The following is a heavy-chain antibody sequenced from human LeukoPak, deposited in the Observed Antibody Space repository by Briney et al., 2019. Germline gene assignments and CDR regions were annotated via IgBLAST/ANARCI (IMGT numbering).Heavy chain of an antibody. J-gene: IGHJ3*02. CDR3: AREGSSSGWRPFDI. CDR1: GGSISSSSYY. D-gene: IGHD6-19*01. Sequence: SETLSLTCTVSGGSISSSSYYWGWIRQPPGKGLEWIGSIYYSGSTYYNPSLKSRVTISVDTSKNQFSLKLSSVTAADTAVYYCAREGSSSGWRPFDIWGQGTVVTVSS. CDR2: IYYSGST. V-gene: IGHV4-39*07.